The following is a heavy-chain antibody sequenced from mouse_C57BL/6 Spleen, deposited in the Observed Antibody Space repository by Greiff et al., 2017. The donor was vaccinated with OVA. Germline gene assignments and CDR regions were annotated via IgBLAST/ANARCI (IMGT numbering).Heavy chain of an antibody. CDR1: GFTFSSYT. CDR2: ISGGGGNT. CDR3: ARHKVTTGFAY. V-gene: IGHV5-9*01. J-gene: IGHJ3*01. D-gene: IGHD2-2*01. Sequence: EVQRVESGGGLVKPGGSLKLSCAASGFTFSSYTMSWVRQTPEKRLEWVATISGGGGNTYYPDSVKGRFTISRDNTKNTLYLQMSSLRSEDTALYYCARHKVTTGFAYWGQGTLVTVSA.